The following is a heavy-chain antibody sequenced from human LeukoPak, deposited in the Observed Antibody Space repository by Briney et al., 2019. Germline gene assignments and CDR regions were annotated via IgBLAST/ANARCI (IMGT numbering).Heavy chain of an antibody. Sequence: GGSLRLSCAASGFTFSSYAMSWVRQAPGKGLEWVSGISGSGGSTYSADSVKGRFIISRDNSKNMLYLQMNSLRAEDTAVYYCAKDPGRRIWFGELSFTWGQGTLVTVSS. CDR2: ISGSGGST. CDR3: AKDPGRRIWFGELSFT. CDR1: GFTFSSYA. D-gene: IGHD3-10*01. V-gene: IGHV3-23*01. J-gene: IGHJ5*02.